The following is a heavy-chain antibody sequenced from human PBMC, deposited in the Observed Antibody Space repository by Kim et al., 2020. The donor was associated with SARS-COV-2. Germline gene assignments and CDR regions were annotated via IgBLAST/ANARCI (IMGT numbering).Heavy chain of an antibody. CDR3: ARGGWESSDFDY. V-gene: IGHV4-59*09. Sequence: NYNPSLKSRVTISVDTSKNKFSLTLSSVTAADTAVYYCARGGWESSDFDYWGQGTLVTVSS. J-gene: IGHJ4*02. D-gene: IGHD1-26*01.